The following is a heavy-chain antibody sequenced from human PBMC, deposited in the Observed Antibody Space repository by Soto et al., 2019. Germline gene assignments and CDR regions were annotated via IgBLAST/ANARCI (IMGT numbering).Heavy chain of an antibody. CDR3: ARVNVEWELPGNFDY. Sequence: QVQLQESGPGLVKPSQTLSLTCTVSGGSISSGGYYWSWIRQHPGKGLEWIGYIYYSGSTYYNPSLKRRVTISVDTSKNQFSLKLSSVTAADTAVYYCARVNVEWELPGNFDYWGQGTLVTVSS. CDR1: GGSISSGGYY. J-gene: IGHJ4*02. CDR2: IYYSGST. V-gene: IGHV4-31*03. D-gene: IGHD1-26*01.